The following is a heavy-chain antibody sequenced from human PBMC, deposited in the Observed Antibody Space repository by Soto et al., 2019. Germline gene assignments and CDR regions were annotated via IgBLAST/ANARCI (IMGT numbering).Heavy chain of an antibody. D-gene: IGHD3-16*01. CDR1: GFIFGRYS. V-gene: IGHV3-48*01. CDR3: AGPFGGPGGYYGEDV. CDR2: ISSSSSSI. Sequence: QLVESGGGLVKPGESLRLSCVASGFIFGRYSMNWVRQAPGKGLEWVSYISSSSSSIYYADSVKGRFTISRHNAKNSLYLQMNSLRVEDTAVYYCAGPFGGPGGYYGEDVWGQGTTVTVSS. J-gene: IGHJ6*02.